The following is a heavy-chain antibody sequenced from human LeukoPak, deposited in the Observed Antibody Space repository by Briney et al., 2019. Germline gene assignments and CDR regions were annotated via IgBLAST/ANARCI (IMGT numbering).Heavy chain of an antibody. CDR3: TTEGSSDLDY. CDR1: GFTFSNAW. Sequence: TGGSLRLSCAASGFTFSNAWMSWVRQAPGKGLEWVGRIKSKTDVGTTDYAAPVKGRFTISRDDSKNTLYLQMNSLKTEDTAVYYCTTEGSSDLDYWGQGTLVTVSS. J-gene: IGHJ4*02. CDR2: IKSKTDVGTT. V-gene: IGHV3-15*01. D-gene: IGHD3-22*01.